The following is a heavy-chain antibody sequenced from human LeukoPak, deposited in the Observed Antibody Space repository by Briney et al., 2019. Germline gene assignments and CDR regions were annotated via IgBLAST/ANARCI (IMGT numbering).Heavy chain of an antibody. J-gene: IGHJ3*02. V-gene: IGHV3-21*01. Sequence: GGSLRLSCAASGFTFSSYSMNWVRQAPGKRLEWVSSISSSSSYIYYADSMKGRFTISRDNAKNSLYLQMNSLRAEDTAVYYCARDFPRDNDAFDIWGQGTMVTVSS. CDR1: GFTFSSYS. CDR2: ISSSSSYI. CDR3: ARDFPRDNDAFDI.